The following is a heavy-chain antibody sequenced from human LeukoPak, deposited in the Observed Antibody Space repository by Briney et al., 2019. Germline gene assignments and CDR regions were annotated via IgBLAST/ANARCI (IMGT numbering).Heavy chain of an antibody. J-gene: IGHJ4*02. Sequence: ASVKVSCKASGYTFSGYYMHWVRQAPGQGPEWMGWMNPNSGNTGYAQKFQGRVTMTRNTSISTAYMELSSLRSEDTAVYYCARGRKPYGSGRYYFDYWGQGTLVTVSS. CDR3: ARGRKPYGSGRYYFDY. CDR2: MNPNSGNT. CDR1: GYTFSGYY. D-gene: IGHD3-10*01. V-gene: IGHV1-8*02.